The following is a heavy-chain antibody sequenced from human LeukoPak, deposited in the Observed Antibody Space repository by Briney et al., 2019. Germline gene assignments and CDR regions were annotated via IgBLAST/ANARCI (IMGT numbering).Heavy chain of an antibody. CDR1: GGSFSGYY. D-gene: IGHD6-19*01. V-gene: IGHV4-34*01. Sequence: SETLSLTCAVYGGSFSGYYWSWIRQPPGKGLEWIGEINHSGSTNYTPSLKSRVTISVDTSKNQFSLKLSSVTAEDTAVYYCARPFTAYSNGYFFQFWGQGTQVAVSS. CDR2: INHSGST. J-gene: IGHJ4*02. CDR3: ARPFTAYSNGYFFQF.